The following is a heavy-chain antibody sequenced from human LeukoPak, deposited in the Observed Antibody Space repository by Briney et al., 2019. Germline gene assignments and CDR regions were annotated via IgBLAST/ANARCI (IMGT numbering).Heavy chain of an antibody. J-gene: IGHJ4*02. V-gene: IGHV5-51*01. CDR3: SRLVGASGGRQDY. CDR1: GYSFTSYW. Sequence: GESLKISCKGSGYSFTSYWIGCVRQMPGKGLEWMGSIYPGDSDTRYSPSFQGQVTISADKSTSTAYLQWSSLKASDTAMYYCSRLVGASGGRQDYWGQGTLVTVSS. D-gene: IGHD3-10*01. CDR2: IYPGDSDT.